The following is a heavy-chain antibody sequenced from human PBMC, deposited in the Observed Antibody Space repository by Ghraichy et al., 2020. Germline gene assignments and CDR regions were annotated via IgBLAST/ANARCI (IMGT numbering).Heavy chain of an antibody. V-gene: IGHV3-23*01. J-gene: IGHJ4*02. CDR3: AKKIFFGYDGSAYYYGGDY. CDR2: ISGSGGDT. CDR1: GFTFSDYA. D-gene: IGHD3-22*01. Sequence: GGSLRLSCAASGFTFSDYAMNWVRQAPGKGLEWVSTISGSGGDTYFADSVKGRFTISRDNSKNTLYLQMNRLRAEDTAVYFCAKKIFFGYDGSAYYYGGDYWGQGTLVTVSS.